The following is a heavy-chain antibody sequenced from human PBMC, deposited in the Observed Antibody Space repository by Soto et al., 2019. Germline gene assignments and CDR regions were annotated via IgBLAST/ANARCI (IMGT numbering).Heavy chain of an antibody. D-gene: IGHD2-8*01. CDR3: AIIEMGWFAH. V-gene: IGHV3-23*01. Sequence: EVQLLESGGHVVQPGESLRLSCTGSGFSFFSYAMSWVRQAPGKGLEWVSTISGSGGHTYYADSVKGRFVVSRDNDKNTVYLHMSSLTGEDTAVYFCAIIEMGWFAHWGQGTQVTVSS. J-gene: IGHJ5*02. CDR2: ISGSGGHT. CDR1: GFSFFSYA.